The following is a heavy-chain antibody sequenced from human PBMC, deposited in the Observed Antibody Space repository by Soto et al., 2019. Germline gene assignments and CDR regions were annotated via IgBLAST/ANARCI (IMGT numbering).Heavy chain of an antibody. V-gene: IGHV3-48*03. J-gene: IGHJ4*02. CDR3: ARDPLEGTEAPFDY. CDR1: GFTFSSYE. D-gene: IGHD1-1*01. Sequence: PGGSLRLSCAAPGFTFSSYEMNWVRQAPGKGLEWVAYISSSGSTIYYADSVKGRFTISRDKSKNTLYLQMNSLRAEDTAVYYCARDPLEGTEAPFDYWGQGTLVTVSS. CDR2: ISSSGSTI.